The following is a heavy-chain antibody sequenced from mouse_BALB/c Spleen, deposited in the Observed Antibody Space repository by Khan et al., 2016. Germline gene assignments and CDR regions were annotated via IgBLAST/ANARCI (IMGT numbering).Heavy chain of an antibody. CDR1: VYTFTSYW. Sequence: QVQLKQSGAELVKPGASVKLSCKASVYTFTSYWMHWVKQRPGQGLEWIGEIDPSDSYTNYNQKFKGKATLTVDKSSSTAYMQLSSLTSEDSAVYYCARSYGNYWYFDVWGAGTTVTVSS. V-gene: IGHV1-69*02. CDR2: IDPSDSYT. J-gene: IGHJ1*01. D-gene: IGHD2-1*01. CDR3: ARSYGNYWYFDV.